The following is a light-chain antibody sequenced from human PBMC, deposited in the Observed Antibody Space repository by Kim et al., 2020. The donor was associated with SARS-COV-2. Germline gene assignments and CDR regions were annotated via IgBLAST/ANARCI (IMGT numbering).Light chain of an antibody. CDR3: QSYDSSLSGWV. CDR2: ANR. J-gene: IGLJ3*02. CDR1: SSNIGANYD. V-gene: IGLV1-40*01. Sequence: QSVLTQPPSVSGAPGQRVTISCTGSSSNIGANYDVHWYQQHPGTAPKLLIYANRHRPSGVPDRFSGSKSGTSASLAITGLQAEDESDYYCQSYDSSLSGWVFGGASQLTVL.